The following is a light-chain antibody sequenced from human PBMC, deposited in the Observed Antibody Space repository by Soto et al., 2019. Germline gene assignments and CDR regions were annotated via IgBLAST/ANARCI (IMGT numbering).Light chain of an antibody. CDR3: SSYTSSSRVV. V-gene: IGLV2-14*01. CDR2: DVS. Sequence: QPVLTQPASVSASPGQSITISCTGTSSDIGAYNYVSWYQQHPGKAPKLMIYDVSNRPSGVSNRFSGSKSGNTASLTISGLQAEDEADYYCSSYTSSSRVVFGGGTKLTVL. J-gene: IGLJ2*01. CDR1: SSDIGAYNY.